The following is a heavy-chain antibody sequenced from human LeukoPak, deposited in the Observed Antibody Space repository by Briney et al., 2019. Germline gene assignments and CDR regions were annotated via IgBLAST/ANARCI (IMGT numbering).Heavy chain of an antibody. CDR3: ARVEYSSGWYPGYDY. V-gene: IGHV4-34*01. CDR2: INHSGST. CDR1: GGSFSGYY. D-gene: IGHD6-19*01. J-gene: IGHJ4*02. Sequence: SETLSLTCAVYGGSFSGYYWSWIRQPPGKGRECIGEINHSGSTNYNPSLKSRVTISVDTSKNQFSLKLSSVTAADTAVYYCARVEYSSGWYPGYDYWGQGTLVTVSS.